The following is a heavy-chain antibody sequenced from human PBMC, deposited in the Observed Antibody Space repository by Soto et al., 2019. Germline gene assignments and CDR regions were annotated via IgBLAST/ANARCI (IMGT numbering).Heavy chain of an antibody. CDR1: GFAFSSSA. CDR2: ISASGGAT. Sequence: GGSLRLSCVASGFAFSSSAMTWVRQAPGKGLEWVSSISASGGATFYTDSVKGRFTVSRHNSKNTLYLQMNSLRAEDTALYYCAKELSYNSGRPFDYWGQGTLVTVS. V-gene: IGHV3-23*01. CDR3: AKELSYNSGRPFDY. D-gene: IGHD3-10*01. J-gene: IGHJ4*02.